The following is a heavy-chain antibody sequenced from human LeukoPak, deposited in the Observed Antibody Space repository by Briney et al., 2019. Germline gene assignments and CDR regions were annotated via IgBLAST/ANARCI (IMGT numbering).Heavy chain of an antibody. J-gene: IGHJ4*02. CDR3: ARTGYCSSTSCYTAFDY. CDR1: GGSISSGDYY. CDR2: IYYSGST. D-gene: IGHD2-2*02. V-gene: IGHV4-30-4*08. Sequence: SETLSLTCTVSGGSISSGDYYWSWIRQPPGKGLEWIGYIYYSGSTYYNPSLKSRVTISVDTSKNQFSLKLSSVTAADTAVYYCARTGYCSSTSCYTAFDYWGQGTLVTVSS.